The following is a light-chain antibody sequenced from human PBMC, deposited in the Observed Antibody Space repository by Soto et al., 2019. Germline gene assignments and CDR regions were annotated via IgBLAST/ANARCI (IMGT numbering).Light chain of an antibody. CDR1: SGHSSYA. CDR3: QNWGTGIQV. J-gene: IGLJ1*01. CDR2: LNSDGSH. V-gene: IGLV4-69*01. Sequence: QSVLTQSPSASASLGASVKLTCTLSSGHSSYAIAWHQQQPEKGPRYLMKLNSDGSHYKGGGIPDRSSGSSSGAERYLTISSLQYEDEADYYCQNWGTGIQVFGTGTKVTVL.